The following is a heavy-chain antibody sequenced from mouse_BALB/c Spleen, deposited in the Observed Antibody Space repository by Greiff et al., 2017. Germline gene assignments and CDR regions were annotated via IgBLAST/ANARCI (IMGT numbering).Heavy chain of an antibody. J-gene: IGHJ2*01. V-gene: IGHV1-12*01. CDR2: IYPGNGDT. D-gene: IGHD2-3*01. CDR1: GYTFTSYN. CDR3: ARDDGYYPFDY. Sequence: LQQPGAELVKPGASVKMSCKASGYTFTSYNMHWVKQTPGQGLEWIGAIYPGNGDTSYNQKFKGKATLTADKSSSTAYMQLSSLTSEDSAVYYCARDDGYYPFDYWGQGTTLTVSS.